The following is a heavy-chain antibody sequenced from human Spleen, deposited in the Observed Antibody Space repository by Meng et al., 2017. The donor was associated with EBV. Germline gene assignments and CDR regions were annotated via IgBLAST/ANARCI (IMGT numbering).Heavy chain of an antibody. D-gene: IGHD3-10*01. Sequence: QVQLVKSGSKLKKLGASVKVSCKASGYTFSDYGINWVRQAPGQGLEWMGWINTNTGKRTYAQGFTGRFVFSLDTSVTTAYLQISSLKAEDTAVYYCARELYSSGSFGWGQGTLVTVSS. CDR3: ARELYSSGSFG. CDR1: GYTFSDYG. J-gene: IGHJ4*02. CDR2: INTNTGKR. V-gene: IGHV7-4-1*02.